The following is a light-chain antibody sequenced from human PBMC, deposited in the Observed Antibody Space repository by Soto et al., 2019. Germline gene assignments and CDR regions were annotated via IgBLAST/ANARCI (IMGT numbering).Light chain of an antibody. J-gene: IGLJ2*01. Sequence: QPVLTQPPSASGTPGQRVTISCSGSSSSIGSDTVNWYRQFPGTAPKLLIYSNNRRPSGVPDRFSGSKSGTSASLAISGLQSDAEADYYCAAWDDSLNGPVFGGGTKLTVL. CDR1: SSSIGSDT. CDR3: AAWDDSLNGPV. CDR2: SNN. V-gene: IGLV1-44*01.